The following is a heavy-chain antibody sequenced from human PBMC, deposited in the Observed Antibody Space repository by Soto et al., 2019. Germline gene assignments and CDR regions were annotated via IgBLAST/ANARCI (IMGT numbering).Heavy chain of an antibody. CDR2: ISSSGSTI. V-gene: IGHV3-48*03. CDR1: GFTFSSYE. CDR3: ATVWFGELLRFDY. Sequence: LRLSCAASGFTFSSYEMNWVRQAPGKGLEWVSYISSSGSTIYYADSVKGRFTISRDNAKNSLYLQMNSLRAEDTAVYYCATVWFGELLRFDYWGQGTLVTVSS. D-gene: IGHD3-10*01. J-gene: IGHJ4*02.